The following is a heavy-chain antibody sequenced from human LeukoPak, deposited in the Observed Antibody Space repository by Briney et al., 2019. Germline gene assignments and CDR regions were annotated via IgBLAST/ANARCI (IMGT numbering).Heavy chain of an antibody. CDR3: AKSPSESYYYFDS. CDR1: GFTFSSYA. V-gene: IGHV3-23*01. D-gene: IGHD1-26*01. Sequence: GGSLRLSCAASGFTFSSYAMSWVRQAPGKGLEWVSAISGSGGSTYYADSVKGRFTISRDNSKNTLYLQMNSLRAEDTAVYSCAKSPSESYYYFDSWGQGTLVTVSS. J-gene: IGHJ4*02. CDR2: ISGSGGST.